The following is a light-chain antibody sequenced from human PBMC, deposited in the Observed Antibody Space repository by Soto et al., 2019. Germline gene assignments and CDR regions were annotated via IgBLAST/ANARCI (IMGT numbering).Light chain of an antibody. V-gene: IGLV1-44*01. CDR1: TSNIGSNT. CDR2: SND. CDR3: AIWYLTWSAWV. Sequence: QSVLTQPPSASGTPGQRVTISCSGTTSNIGSNTVSWYHHLPGTAPKLLIYSNDQRPSGGPYRCSGSKSGATASLPISGLQYADEADDYCAIWYLTWSAWVFGGGTKLTVL. J-gene: IGLJ3*02.